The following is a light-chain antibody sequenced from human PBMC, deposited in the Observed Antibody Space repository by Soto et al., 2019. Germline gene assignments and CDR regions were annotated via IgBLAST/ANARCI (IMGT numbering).Light chain of an antibody. CDR1: QSVSTN. J-gene: IGKJ2*01. V-gene: IGKV3-15*01. CDR2: GAS. Sequence: EIVLTQSPGTLSVSPGERANLSCRASQSVSTNLAWFQQKPGQAPRLLIYGASTRATGIPARFSGSGSGTEFTLTINSLQSEDVAVYYCQQSKNGPYTFGQGTKLEV. CDR3: QQSKNGPYT.